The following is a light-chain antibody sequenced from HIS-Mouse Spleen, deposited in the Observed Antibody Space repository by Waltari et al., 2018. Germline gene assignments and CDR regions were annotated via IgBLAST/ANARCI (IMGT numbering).Light chain of an antibody. CDR1: SGSIASNY. V-gene: IGLV6-57*02. J-gene: IGLJ3*02. CDR3: QSYDSSNWV. CDR2: EDN. Sequence: NFMLTQPHSVSESPGKTVTISCTGSSGSIASNYVQWYQQRPGSAPTTVIYEDNQRPSGVPDRFAGSIDSSSNSSSLTIAGLKTEDEADYYCQSYDSSNWVFGGGTKLNVI.